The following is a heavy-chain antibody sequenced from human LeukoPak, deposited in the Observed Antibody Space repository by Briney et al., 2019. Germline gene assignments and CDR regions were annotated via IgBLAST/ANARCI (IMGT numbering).Heavy chain of an antibody. CDR2: ISSSSSV. D-gene: IGHD2-21*02. CDR1: GFTFNSYS. J-gene: IGHJ4*02. CDR3: AKAQCGGDCYSDY. Sequence: GGSLRLSCAASGFTFNSYSMNWVRQAPGKGLEWISYISSSSSVYYADSVKGRFTISRDNAKNSLYLQMNSLRAEDTALYYCAKAQCGGDCYSDYWGQGTLVTVSS. V-gene: IGHV3-48*04.